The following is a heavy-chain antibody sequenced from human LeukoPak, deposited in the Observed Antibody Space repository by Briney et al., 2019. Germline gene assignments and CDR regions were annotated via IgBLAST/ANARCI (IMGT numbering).Heavy chain of an antibody. J-gene: IGHJ5*02. V-gene: IGHV3-74*01. CDR1: GFTFSSYW. CDR2: VNSDGSST. CDR3: ARGPLIGGSKSWIDP. Sequence: PGRSLRLSCAASGFTFSSYWMHWVRQAPGKGLVWVSRVNSDGSSTNYADSVKGRFTISRDNAQNTLFLQMNSLRADDTAVYYCARGPLIGGSKSWIDPWGQGTLVTVSS. D-gene: IGHD7-27*01.